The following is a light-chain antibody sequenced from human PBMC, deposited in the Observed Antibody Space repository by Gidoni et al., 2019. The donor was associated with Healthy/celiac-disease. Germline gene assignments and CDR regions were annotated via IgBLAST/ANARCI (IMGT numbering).Light chain of an antibody. V-gene: IGKV1-9*01. CDR2: AAS. CDR1: QGISSY. Sequence: DIQLTQSPSFLSASVGDRVTITCRASQGISSYLAWYQQKPGKAPKLLIYAASTLQSGVPSRFSGSGSGKEFTLTISSLQPEDFETYYCQQLNSFGGGTKVEIK. CDR3: QQLNS. J-gene: IGKJ4*01.